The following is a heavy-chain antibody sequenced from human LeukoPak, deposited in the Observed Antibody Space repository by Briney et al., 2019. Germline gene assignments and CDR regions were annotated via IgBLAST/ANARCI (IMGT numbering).Heavy chain of an antibody. J-gene: IGHJ5*02. CDR3: ARARRGIYSGYDSNWFDP. Sequence: SETLSLTCTVSGGSISSGGYYWSWIRQHPGKGLEWIGYIYYSGSTYYNPSLKSRVTISVDTSKNQFSLKLSSVTAADTAVYYCARARRGIYSGYDSNWFDPWGQGTLVTVSS. D-gene: IGHD5-12*01. V-gene: IGHV4-30-4*08. CDR2: IYYSGST. CDR1: GGSISSGGYY.